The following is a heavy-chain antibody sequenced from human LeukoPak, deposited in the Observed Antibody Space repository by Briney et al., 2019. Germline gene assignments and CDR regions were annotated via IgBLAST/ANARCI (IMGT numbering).Heavy chain of an antibody. CDR2: ISGSGGST. Sequence: GGSLRLSCAASGFTFSSYAMSWVRQAPGKGLEWVSAISGSGGSTYYADSVKGRFTISRDNSKDTLYLQMNSLRAEDTAVYYCARGSGWYWLDYWGQGTLVTVSS. V-gene: IGHV3-23*01. CDR1: GFTFSSYA. CDR3: ARGSGWYWLDY. J-gene: IGHJ4*02. D-gene: IGHD6-19*01.